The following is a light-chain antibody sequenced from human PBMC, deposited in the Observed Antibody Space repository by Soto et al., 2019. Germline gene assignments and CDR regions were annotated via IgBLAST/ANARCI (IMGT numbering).Light chain of an antibody. CDR2: DAS. CDR1: QNINRW. V-gene: IGKV1-5*01. CDR3: LQYNSDPWT. J-gene: IGKJ1*01. Sequence: IHVSLSPATLSASVGGRVTITCRASQNINRWLAWYQQKPGEAPKLLISDASNLKNGVPSRFSGSGSETAFTLSISSLQPDDFATYYCLQYNSDPWTFGHGTKV.